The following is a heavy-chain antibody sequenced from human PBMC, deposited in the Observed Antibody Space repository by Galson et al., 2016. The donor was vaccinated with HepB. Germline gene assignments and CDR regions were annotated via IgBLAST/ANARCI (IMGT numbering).Heavy chain of an antibody. D-gene: IGHD3-3*01. CDR3: AHRPPYYDFWSGKYNWFDL. CDR2: IYWNDYK. J-gene: IGHJ5*02. V-gene: IGHV2-5*01. CDR1: GFSLSTSGVG. Sequence: ALVKPTQTLTLTCTFSGFSLSTSGVGVGWIRQPPGKALEWLALIYWNDYKYYSPSLKSRLTITKDTSKNQVVLTMTNMDPVDTATYYCAHRPPYYDFWSGKYNWFDLWGQGTQVTVSS.